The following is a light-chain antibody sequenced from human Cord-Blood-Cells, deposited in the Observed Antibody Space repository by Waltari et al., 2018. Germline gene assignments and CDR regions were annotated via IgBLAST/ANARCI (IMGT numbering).Light chain of an antibody. V-gene: IGKV1-39*01. J-gene: IGKJ2*01. CDR2: AAS. CDR3: QQSYSTPMYT. Sequence: DIQTNQTPSSQHASVGERVTINCRASQSISSYFNWYQQKPGKAPKLLIYAASSLQSGVPAMFSGSGSGTDFTLTISSLQPEDCATYYCQQSYSTPMYTFGQGTKLEIK. CDR1: QSISSY.